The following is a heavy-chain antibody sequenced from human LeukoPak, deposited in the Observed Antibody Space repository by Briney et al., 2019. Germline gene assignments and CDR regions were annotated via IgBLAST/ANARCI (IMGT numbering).Heavy chain of an antibody. Sequence: SETLSLTCAVSGGSISSGGYSWSWIRQPPGKGLEWIGYIYYSGSTYYNPSLKSRVTISVDTSKNQFSLKLSSVTAADTAVYYCARVRDYYYYIDVWGKGTTVTVSS. CDR1: GGSISSGGYS. CDR2: IYYSGST. CDR3: ARVRDYYYYIDV. J-gene: IGHJ6*03. D-gene: IGHD3-10*01. V-gene: IGHV4-30-4*07.